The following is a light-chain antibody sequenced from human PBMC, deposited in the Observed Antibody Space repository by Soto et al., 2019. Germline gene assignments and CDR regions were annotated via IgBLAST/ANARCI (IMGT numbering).Light chain of an antibody. V-gene: IGKV1-39*01. CDR1: QSISSY. CDR2: AAS. CDR3: QQSYSVPRT. Sequence: DLQMTQSPSSLSASVGDRVTITCRASQSISSYLNWYHQKPGKAPKLLIYAASSLQSGVPSRFSGSGSGTDFTLTISSLQPEDFATYYCQQSYSVPRTFGGGTKVEI. J-gene: IGKJ4*01.